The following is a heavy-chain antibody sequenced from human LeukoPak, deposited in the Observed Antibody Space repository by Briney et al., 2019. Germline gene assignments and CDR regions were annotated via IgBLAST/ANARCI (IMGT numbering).Heavy chain of an antibody. J-gene: IGHJ4*02. D-gene: IGHD3-10*01. CDR3: ARRGPVRGCFGD. CDR2: IYPGDSDT. Sequence: LGEPLKISCRGSGSHFSNYWIAGARQPPGKGREWMGIIYPGDSDTRYSPSFQGQVTVSADKSISTAYLQWGSLKASDTAMYYCARRGPVRGCFGDWGQGTLVTVSS. CDR1: GSHFSNYW. V-gene: IGHV5-51*01.